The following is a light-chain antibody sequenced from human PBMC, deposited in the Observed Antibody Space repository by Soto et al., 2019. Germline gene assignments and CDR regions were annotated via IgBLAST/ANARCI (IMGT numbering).Light chain of an antibody. J-gene: IGKJ5*01. Sequence: DLQMTQSPSSMSASVGDIVTITCRASQGISNYLAWYQQKPGKVPKLLIYAASTLQSGVPSRFSGGRSGTDFTLTISSLQPEDVATYYCQKYNSALITFGQGTRLEIK. CDR1: QGISNY. V-gene: IGKV1-27*01. CDR2: AAS. CDR3: QKYNSALIT.